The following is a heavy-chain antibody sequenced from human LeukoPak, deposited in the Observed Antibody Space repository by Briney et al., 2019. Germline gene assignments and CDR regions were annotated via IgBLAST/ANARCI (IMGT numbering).Heavy chain of an antibody. Sequence: GGSLRLSCAASGITFSTYGMYWVRQAPGKGLEWVAVISHDGNNKYYADSVKGRFTISRDNSKNTLYLQMNSLRAEDTAVYYCASTRTSDYYDGMDVWGQGTTVTVSS. V-gene: IGHV3-30*03. J-gene: IGHJ6*02. CDR3: ASTRTSDYYDGMDV. CDR2: ISHDGNNK. CDR1: GITFSTYG.